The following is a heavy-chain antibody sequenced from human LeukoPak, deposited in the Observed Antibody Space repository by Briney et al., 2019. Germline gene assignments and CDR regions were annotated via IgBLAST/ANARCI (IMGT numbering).Heavy chain of an antibody. J-gene: IGHJ4*02. CDR2: ISGGSDST. Sequence: GGSLRLSCAASGFTFRSYSMNWVRQAPGKGLEWVSAISGGSDSTYFADFVKGRFTISRDNSKNTLYLQMNSLRAEDTAVYYCAKDFSLFLVRGDYWGQGTLVTVSS. V-gene: IGHV3-23*01. CDR1: GFTFRSYS. D-gene: IGHD3-3*01. CDR3: AKDFSLFLVRGDY.